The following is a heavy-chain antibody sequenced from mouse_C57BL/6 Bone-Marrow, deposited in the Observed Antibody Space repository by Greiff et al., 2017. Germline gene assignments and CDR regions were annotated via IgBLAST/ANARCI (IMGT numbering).Heavy chain of an antibody. V-gene: IGHV1-18*01. CDR3: ARVPSYGYDVGRGYYFDY. D-gene: IGHD2-2*01. CDR2: INPNNGCT. CDR1: GYTFTDYN. J-gene: IGHJ2*01. Sequence: VQLQQSGPELVKPGASVKISCKASGYTFTDYNMDWVQQSHGKSLEWIGDINPNNGCTIYNQKFKGKATLTVDKSSSTAYMELSSLTSEDTAVYYCARVPSYGYDVGRGYYFDYGGRGTALTVSA.